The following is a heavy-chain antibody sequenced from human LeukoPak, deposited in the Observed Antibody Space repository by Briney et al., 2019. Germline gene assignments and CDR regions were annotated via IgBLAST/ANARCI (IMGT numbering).Heavy chain of an antibody. CDR3: ARDFGDSSGYFDY. V-gene: IGHV3-53*01. CDR2: IYSGGST. D-gene: IGHD3-22*01. CDR1: GFTVSSNY. Sequence: PGGSLRLSCAASGFTVSSNYMSWVRQAPGKGLEWVSVIYSGGSTYYADSVKGRFTISRDNSKNTLYLQMNSLRAEDTAVYYCARDFGDSSGYFDYWGQGTLVTVSS. J-gene: IGHJ4*02.